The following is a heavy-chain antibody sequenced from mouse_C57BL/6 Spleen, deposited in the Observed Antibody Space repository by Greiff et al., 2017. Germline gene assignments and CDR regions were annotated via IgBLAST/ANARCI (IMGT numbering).Heavy chain of an antibody. CDR1: GFTFSSYA. CDR3: TRGDYPPFAY. V-gene: IGHV5-9-1*02. CDR2: ISSGGDYI. Sequence: EVHLVESGEGLVKPGGSLKLSCAASGFTFSSYAMSWVRQTPEKRLEWVAYISSGGDYIYYADTVKGRFTISRDNARNTLYLQMSSLKSEDTAMYYCTRGDYPPFAYWGQGTLVTVSA. J-gene: IGHJ3*01. D-gene: IGHD2-4*01.